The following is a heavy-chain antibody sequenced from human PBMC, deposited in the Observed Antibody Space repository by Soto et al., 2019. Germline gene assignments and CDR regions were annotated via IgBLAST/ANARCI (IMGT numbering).Heavy chain of an antibody. CDR3: ARYRNYYGDYKTYWYFDL. CDR2: ISYDGSNT. CDR1: GFTFSSYG. D-gene: IGHD4-17*01. V-gene: IGHV3-30*03. J-gene: IGHJ2*01. Sequence: QVQLVESGGGVVQPGRSLRLSCAASGFTFSSYGMHWVRQAPGKGLEWVAVISYDGSNTYYADSVKGRFTISRDNSKNTLYLQMNSLKAEDTAVYYCARYRNYYGDYKTYWYFDLWGRGTLVTVSS.